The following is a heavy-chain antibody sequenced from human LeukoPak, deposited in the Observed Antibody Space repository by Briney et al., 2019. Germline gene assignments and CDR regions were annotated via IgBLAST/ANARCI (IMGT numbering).Heavy chain of an antibody. CDR2: ISSSGSTI. Sequence: GGSLRLSCAASGFTFSSYEMNWVRQAPGKGLEWVSYISSSGSTIYYADSVKGRFTISRDNAQNSLYLQMNSLRVEDAAVYYCAREANLAYWGQGTLVTVSS. CDR1: GFTFSSYE. J-gene: IGHJ4*02. V-gene: IGHV3-48*03. CDR3: AREANLAY.